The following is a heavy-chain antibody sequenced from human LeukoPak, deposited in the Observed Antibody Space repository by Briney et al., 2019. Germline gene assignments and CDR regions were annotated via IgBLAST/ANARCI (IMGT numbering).Heavy chain of an antibody. Sequence: ASVKVSCKASGYTFTGYGISWVRQAPGQGLEWMGWISAYNGNTNYAQKLQGRVTMTTDTSTSTAYMELRSLRADDTAVYYCARRYCTNSVCYQAVDYWGQGTPVTVSS. D-gene: IGHD2-8*01. J-gene: IGHJ4*02. CDR2: ISAYNGNT. CDR3: ARRYCTNSVCYQAVDY. CDR1: GYTFTGYG. V-gene: IGHV1-18*04.